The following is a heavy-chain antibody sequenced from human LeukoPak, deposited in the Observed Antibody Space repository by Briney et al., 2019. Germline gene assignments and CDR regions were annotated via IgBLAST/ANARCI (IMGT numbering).Heavy chain of an antibody. CDR3: ARGDRVTMVRGVTPFDY. Sequence: GASVKVSCKASGYTFTSYGISWVRQAPGQGLEWMGWINPNSGGTNYAQKFQGRVTMTRDTSISTAYMELSRLRSDDTAVYYCARGDRVTMVRGVTPFDYWGQGTLVTVSS. CDR2: INPNSGGT. V-gene: IGHV1-2*02. CDR1: GYTFTSYG. J-gene: IGHJ4*02. D-gene: IGHD3-10*01.